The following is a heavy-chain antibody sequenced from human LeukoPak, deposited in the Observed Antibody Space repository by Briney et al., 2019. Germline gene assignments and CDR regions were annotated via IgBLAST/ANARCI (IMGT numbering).Heavy chain of an antibody. CDR2: IYSGGNT. V-gene: IGHV3-53*01. Sequence: PGGSLRLSCTASGFTLSHNYMNWVRQAPGKGLEWVALIYSGGNTHYADSVKCRFTITRENSNNTLYLQMSRLRVEDTAVYYCTRDTPGIAASVSGGWGEGTLVTVSS. D-gene: IGHD6-13*01. CDR3: TRDTPGIAASVSGG. J-gene: IGHJ4*02. CDR1: GFTLSHNY.